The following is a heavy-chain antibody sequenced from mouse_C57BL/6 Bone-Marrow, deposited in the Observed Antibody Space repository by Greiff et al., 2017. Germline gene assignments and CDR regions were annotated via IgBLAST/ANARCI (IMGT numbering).Heavy chain of an antibody. CDR1: GYTFTSYW. CDR2: IDPSDSYT. V-gene: IGHV1-69*01. J-gene: IGHJ2*01. Sequence: QVQLQQPGAELVTPGASVKLSCKASGYTFTSYWMHWVKQRPGQGLEWIGEIDPSDSYTNYNQKFKGKSTLTVDKSSSTAYMQLSSLTSEDSAVYYCARDYGSPYYFDYWGQGTTLTVSS. D-gene: IGHD1-1*01. CDR3: ARDYGSPYYFDY.